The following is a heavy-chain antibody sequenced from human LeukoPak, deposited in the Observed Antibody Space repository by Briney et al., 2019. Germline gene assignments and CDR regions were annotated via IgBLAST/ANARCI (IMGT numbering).Heavy chain of an antibody. J-gene: IGHJ4*02. Sequence: SETLSLTCTVSGGSINSGDYYWVWIRQPPGKGLEWIGSIYYSGSTSYNPSLKSRVTMTVDTSKSQFSLKLSSVTAADTAVYYCARDSASGSDYWGQGTLVTVSS. CDR1: GGSINSGDYY. D-gene: IGHD6-19*01. CDR3: ARDSASGSDY. CDR2: IYYSGST. V-gene: IGHV4-39*07.